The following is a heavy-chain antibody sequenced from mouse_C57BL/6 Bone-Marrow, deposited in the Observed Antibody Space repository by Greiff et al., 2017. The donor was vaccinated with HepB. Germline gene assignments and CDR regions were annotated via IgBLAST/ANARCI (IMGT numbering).Heavy chain of an antibody. V-gene: IGHV2-3*01. D-gene: IGHD2-4*01. J-gene: IGHJ4*01. CDR2: IWGDGCT. CDR1: GFSLTSYG. CDR3: AWGNYRLRGYYYAMDY. Sequence: VKLMESGPGLVAPSQSLSITCTVFGFSLTSYGVSWVRQPPGKGLEWLGVIWGDGCTNYHSALISRLSISKDNSKSQVFLKLNSLQTDDTATYYCAWGNYRLRGYYYAMDYWGQGTSVTVSS.